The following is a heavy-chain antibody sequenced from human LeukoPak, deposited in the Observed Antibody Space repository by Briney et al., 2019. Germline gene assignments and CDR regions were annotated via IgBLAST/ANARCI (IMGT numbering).Heavy chain of an antibody. CDR2: IYYSGST. CDR3: ARHGGYRYKTLNYYYYMDV. D-gene: IGHD5-18*01. CDR1: GGSISSSSYY. V-gene: IGHV4-39*01. Sequence: SETLSLTCTVPGGSISSSSYYWGWIRQPPGKGLEWIGSIYYSGSTYYNPSLKSRVTISVDTSKNQFSLKLSSVTAADTAVYYCARHGGYRYKTLNYYYYMDVWGKGTTVTVSS. J-gene: IGHJ6*03.